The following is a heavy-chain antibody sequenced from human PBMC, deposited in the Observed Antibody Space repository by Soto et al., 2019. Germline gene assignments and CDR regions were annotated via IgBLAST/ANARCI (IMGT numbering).Heavy chain of an antibody. Sequence: ASVKVSCKASGYTFTSYDINWVRQATGQGLEWMGWMNPNSGNTGYAQKLQGRVTMTRNTSISTAYMELSSLRSEDTAVYYCERGYCSGGSCYVTNTCFDPGGQGTLVTVSS. CDR2: MNPNSGNT. J-gene: IGHJ5*02. V-gene: IGHV1-8*01. D-gene: IGHD2-15*01. CDR1: GYTFTSYD. CDR3: ERGYCSGGSCYVTNTCFDP.